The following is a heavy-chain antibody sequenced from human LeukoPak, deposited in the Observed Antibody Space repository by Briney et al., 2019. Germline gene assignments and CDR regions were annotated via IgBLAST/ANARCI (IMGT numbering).Heavy chain of an antibody. Sequence: GGSLRLSCAASGFTFSSYSMNWVRQAPGKGLEWVSSISSSSSYIYYADSVKGRFTISRDNTKNSLYLQMNSLRPEDTAVYYCASRNYYFYYMDVWGVGTTVTVSS. CDR3: ASRNYYFYYMDV. J-gene: IGHJ6*03. V-gene: IGHV3-21*01. CDR1: GFTFSSYS. CDR2: ISSSSSYI.